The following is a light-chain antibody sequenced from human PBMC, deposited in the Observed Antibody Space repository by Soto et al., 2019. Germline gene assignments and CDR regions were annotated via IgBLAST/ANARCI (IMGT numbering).Light chain of an antibody. CDR2: VNN. J-gene: IGLJ2*01. CDR3: GTWDTSLSAVV. CDR1: SSNIGTNY. Sequence: QSALTQPPSVSAAPGQKVTISCSGSSSNIGTNYVSWYQQLPATAPKLLIYVNNARPSGIPDRFSGSKSGTSATLDITGLQSGDEANYSCGTWDTSLSAVVFGGGTQLTVL. V-gene: IGLV1-51*02.